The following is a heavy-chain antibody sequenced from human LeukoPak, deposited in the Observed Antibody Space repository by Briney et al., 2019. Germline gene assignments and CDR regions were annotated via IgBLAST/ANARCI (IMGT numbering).Heavy chain of an antibody. D-gene: IGHD1-26*01. V-gene: IGHV3-23*01. Sequence: GGSLRLSCAASGFTFSSYSMNWVRQAPGKGLEWVSIISGSGGTTNWADSVKGRFTISRDNSKNTLYLQMNSLRAEDTAVYYCAKRMGLEDAFDIWGQGTMVTVSS. CDR1: GFTFSSYS. CDR3: AKRMGLEDAFDI. CDR2: ISGSGGTT. J-gene: IGHJ3*02.